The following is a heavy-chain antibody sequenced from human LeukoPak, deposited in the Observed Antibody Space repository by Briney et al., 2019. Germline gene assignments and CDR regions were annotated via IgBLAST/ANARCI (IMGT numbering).Heavy chain of an antibody. J-gene: IGHJ4*02. CDR2: VYTSGNT. Sequence: SETLSLTCTVSGGSISSYFWNWIRQPAGKGLEWIGRVYTSGNTNYSPSLKSRVTMSIDTSKNQFSLKLASVTAADTAMYYCATGGWNGGEDWGQGTLVVVSS. D-gene: IGHD1-1*01. CDR3: ATGGWNGGED. CDR1: GGSISSYF. V-gene: IGHV4-4*07.